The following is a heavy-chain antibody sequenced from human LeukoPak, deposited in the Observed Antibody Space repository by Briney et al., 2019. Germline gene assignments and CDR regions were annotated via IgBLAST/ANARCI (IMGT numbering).Heavy chain of an antibody. J-gene: IGHJ4*02. CDR2: ISGSGGST. Sequence: GGSLRLSXAASGFTFSSYAMSWVRQAPGKGMEWVSAISGSGGSTYYADSVKGRFTISRDNSKNTLYLQMNSLRAEDTAIYYCAKNGITMIVVVTDNYDYWGQGTLVTVSS. CDR3: AKNGITMIVVVTDNYDY. D-gene: IGHD3-22*01. V-gene: IGHV3-23*01. CDR1: GFTFSSYA.